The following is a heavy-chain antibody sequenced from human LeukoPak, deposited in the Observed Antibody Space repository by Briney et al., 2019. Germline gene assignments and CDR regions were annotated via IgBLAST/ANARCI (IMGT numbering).Heavy chain of an antibody. J-gene: IGHJ4*02. Sequence: SETLSLTCAVSGGSISSGGYSWSWIRQPPGKGLEWIGYIYYSGSTYYNPSLKSRVTISVDTSKNQFSLKLSSVTAADTAVYYCARVGGGYGDYEGTFDYWGQGTLVTVSS. D-gene: IGHD4-17*01. CDR2: IYYSGST. CDR1: GGSISSGGYS. V-gene: IGHV4-30-4*07. CDR3: ARVGGGYGDYEGTFDY.